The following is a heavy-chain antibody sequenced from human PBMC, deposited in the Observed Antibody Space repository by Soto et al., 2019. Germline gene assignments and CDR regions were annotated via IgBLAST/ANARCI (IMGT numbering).Heavy chain of an antibody. CDR2: MIPILGIA. J-gene: IGHJ5*02. V-gene: IGHV1-69*02. D-gene: IGHD2-21*01. CDR3: APYFGGYFLRGDWFDP. Sequence: QVQLVQSGAEVKKPGSSVKVSCKASGGTFSSYTISWVRQAPGQGLEWMGRMIPILGIANYGQKFQGRVTITADKSTSKTYMEPSSLISEDTAVYYGAPYFGGYFLRGDWFDPWGQGTLVTVSS. CDR1: GGTFSSYT.